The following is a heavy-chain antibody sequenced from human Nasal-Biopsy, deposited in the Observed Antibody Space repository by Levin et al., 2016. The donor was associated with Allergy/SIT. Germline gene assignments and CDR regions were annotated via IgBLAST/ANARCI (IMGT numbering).Heavy chain of an antibody. CDR1: GFTLRSYW. CDR3: ARGLRIDY. V-gene: IGHV3-7*03. D-gene: IGHD2-15*01. CDR2: IKQDATEK. Sequence: GESLKISCAASGFTLRSYWMSWVRQAPGKGLEWVASIKQDATEKYYVDSVKGRFTISRDNAKTLMYLQMNTLRAEDTAVYYCARGLRIDYWGQGTPVTVSS. J-gene: IGHJ4*02.